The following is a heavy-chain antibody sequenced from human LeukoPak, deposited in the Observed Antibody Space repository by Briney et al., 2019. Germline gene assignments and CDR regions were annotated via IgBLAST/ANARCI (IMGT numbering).Heavy chain of an antibody. V-gene: IGHV3-64*01. D-gene: IGHD2-15*01. CDR2: ISSNGGST. CDR1: GFTFSSYA. Sequence: PGGSLRLSCAASGFTFSSYAMHWVRQAPGKGLEYVSAISSNGGSTYYANSVKGRFTISRDNSKNTLYLQMGSLRAEDMAVYYCARAGYCSGGSCYSVVPRPPDYWGQGTLVTVSS. CDR3: ARAGYCSGGSCYSVVPRPPDY. J-gene: IGHJ4*02.